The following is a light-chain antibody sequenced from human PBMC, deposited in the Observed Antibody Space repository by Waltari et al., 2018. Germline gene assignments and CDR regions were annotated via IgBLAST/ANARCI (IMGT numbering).Light chain of an antibody. J-gene: IGKJ1*01. V-gene: IGKV1-17*01. Sequence: DIQMTKSPYSLSASVGDRVTITCRASQGIRKDLGWYQQKPGKAPKRLIYAASSLQSGVPSRFSGSGSGTEFTLTISSLQPEDFATYYCLQHNSYPWTFGQGTKVEIK. CDR2: AAS. CDR1: QGIRKD. CDR3: LQHNSYPWT.